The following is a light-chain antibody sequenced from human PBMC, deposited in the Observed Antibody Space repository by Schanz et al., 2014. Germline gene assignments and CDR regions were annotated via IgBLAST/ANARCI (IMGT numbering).Light chain of an antibody. V-gene: IGLV2-14*01. J-gene: IGLJ2*01. CDR3: SSHTAITTAVV. CDR1: SSDVGGYNY. Sequence: QSALTQPASVSGSPGQSITISCTGTSSDVGGYNYVSWYQQYPGKAPKLMIYDVSNRPSGVSNRFSGSKSGNTASLTISGLQAEDEADYHCSSHTAITTAVVFGGGTKLTVL. CDR2: DVS.